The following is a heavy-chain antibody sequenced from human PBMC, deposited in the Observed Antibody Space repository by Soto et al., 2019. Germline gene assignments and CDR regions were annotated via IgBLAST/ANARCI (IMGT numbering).Heavy chain of an antibody. CDR3: ARVRMGATLVGMDV. V-gene: IGHV3-33*01. CDR1: GFTFSSYG. Sequence: QVQLVESGGGVVQPGRSLRLSCAASGFTFSSYGMHWVRQAPGKGLEWVAVIWYDGSNKYYADSVKGRFTISRDNSKNTLDLQMNSLRAEDTAVYYCARVRMGATLVGMDVWGQGTTVTVSS. J-gene: IGHJ6*02. CDR2: IWYDGSNK. D-gene: IGHD1-26*01.